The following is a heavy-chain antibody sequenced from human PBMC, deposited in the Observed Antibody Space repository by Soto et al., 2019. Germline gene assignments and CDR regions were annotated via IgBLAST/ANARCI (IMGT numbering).Heavy chain of an antibody. J-gene: IGHJ6*03. Sequence: GGSLRLSCAASGFTFSSYAMSWVRQAPGKGLEWVSAISGSGGSTYYADSVKGRFTISRDNSKNTLYLQMNSLRAEDTAVYYCAKVWSEYCSSTICYVSPPDYYYMDVRGKRTTVTGSS. V-gene: IGHV3-23*01. CDR1: GFTFSSYA. CDR2: ISGSGGST. D-gene: IGHD2-2*01. CDR3: AKVWSEYCSSTICYVSPPDYYYMDV.